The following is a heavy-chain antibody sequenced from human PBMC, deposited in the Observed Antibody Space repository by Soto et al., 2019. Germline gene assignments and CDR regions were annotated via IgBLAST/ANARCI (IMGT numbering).Heavy chain of an antibody. CDR2: IIPIFGTA. CDR1: GGTFSSYA. J-gene: IGHJ6*02. Sequence: ASVKVSCKASGGTFSSYAISWVRQAPGQGLEWMGGIIPIFGTANYAQKFQGRVTITADESTSTAYMELSSLGSEDTAVYYCARLGYCSGGSCYSINYYYGMDVWGQGTTVTVSS. D-gene: IGHD2-15*01. V-gene: IGHV1-69*13. CDR3: ARLGYCSGGSCYSINYYYGMDV.